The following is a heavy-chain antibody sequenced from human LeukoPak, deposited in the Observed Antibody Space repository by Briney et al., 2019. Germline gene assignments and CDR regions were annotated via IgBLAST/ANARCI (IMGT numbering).Heavy chain of an antibody. J-gene: IGHJ4*02. CDR3: ASRNSLFI. CDR1: GITFRSYW. Sequence: GGSLRLSCAASGITFRSYWMSWVRQAPGKGLEWVANIKQDGSEKYYVDSVKGRFTISRDNAKNSLYLQMNSLRAEDTAVYYCASRNSLFIWGQGTLVTVSS. D-gene: IGHD4-23*01. V-gene: IGHV3-7*01. CDR2: IKQDGSEK.